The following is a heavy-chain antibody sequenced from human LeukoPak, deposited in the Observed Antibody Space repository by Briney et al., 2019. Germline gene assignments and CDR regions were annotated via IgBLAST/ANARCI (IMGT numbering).Heavy chain of an antibody. CDR2: ISSSSYI. D-gene: IGHD6-13*01. V-gene: IGHV3-21*01. J-gene: IGHJ4*02. Sequence: GGSLRLSCAASGFTFSSYSMNWVRQAPGKGLEWVSSISSSSYIYYADSVKGRFTISRDNAKNSLYLQMNSLRAEDTAVHYCARDYHLGYFDYWGQGTLVTVSS. CDR1: GFTFSSYS. CDR3: ARDYHLGYFDY.